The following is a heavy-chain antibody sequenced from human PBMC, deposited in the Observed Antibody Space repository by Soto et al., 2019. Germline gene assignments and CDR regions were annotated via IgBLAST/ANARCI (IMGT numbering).Heavy chain of an antibody. CDR2: IWYDGSNK. CDR1: GFTFSSYG. V-gene: IGHV3-33*01. Sequence: GGSLRLSCAASGFTFSSYGMHWVRQAPGKGLEWVAVIWYDGSNKYNANYVKGRFTISRDNSKNTLYLQLNSLRAEDTSVYYCARPRPSWGCYEEGPDYYFDYWGQGTLVTVSS. J-gene: IGHJ4*02. D-gene: IGHD5-12*01. CDR3: ARPRPSWGCYEEGPDYYFDY.